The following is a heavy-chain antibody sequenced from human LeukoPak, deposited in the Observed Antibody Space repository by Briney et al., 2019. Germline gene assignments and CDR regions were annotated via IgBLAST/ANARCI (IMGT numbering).Heavy chain of an antibody. Sequence: GGSLRLSCAASGFTFSSYWMHWVRQAPGKGLVWVSRINSDGSSTSYADSVKGRFTISRDNAKNTLYLQMNSLRAEDTAVYYCERDYGDYSYYFDYWGQGTMVTVSS. CDR3: ERDYGDYSYYFDY. V-gene: IGHV3-74*01. CDR2: INSDGSST. D-gene: IGHD4-17*01. J-gene: IGHJ4*02. CDR1: GFTFSSYW.